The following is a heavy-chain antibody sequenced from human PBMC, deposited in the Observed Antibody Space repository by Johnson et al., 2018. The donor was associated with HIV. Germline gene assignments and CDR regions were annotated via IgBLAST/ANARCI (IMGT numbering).Heavy chain of an antibody. J-gene: IGHJ3*02. CDR1: GFTFSSYA. Sequence: QVQLVESGGGVVQPGRSLRLSCAASGFTFSSYAMHWVRQAPGKGLEWVAVISYDGSNKYYADSVKGRFTISRDNSKNTLYLQMYSLRAEDTAVYYCASREVGAKSEHAFDIWGQVTMVTVSS. CDR2: ISYDGSNK. CDR3: ASREVGAKSEHAFDI. V-gene: IGHV3-30*04. D-gene: IGHD1-26*01.